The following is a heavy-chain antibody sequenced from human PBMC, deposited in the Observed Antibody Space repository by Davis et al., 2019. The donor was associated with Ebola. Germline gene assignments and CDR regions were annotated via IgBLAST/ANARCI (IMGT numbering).Heavy chain of an antibody. J-gene: IGHJ6*02. Sequence: SLKISCAASGFTFDDYAMHWVRQAPGKGLEWVSGISWNSGSIGYADSVKGRFTISRDNAKNSLYLQMNSLRAEDTALYYCAKASTPCSSTSCYIYYGMDVWGQGTTVTVSS. CDR3: AKASTPCSSTSCYIYYGMDV. V-gene: IGHV3-9*01. CDR1: GFTFDDYA. D-gene: IGHD2-2*02. CDR2: ISWNSGSI.